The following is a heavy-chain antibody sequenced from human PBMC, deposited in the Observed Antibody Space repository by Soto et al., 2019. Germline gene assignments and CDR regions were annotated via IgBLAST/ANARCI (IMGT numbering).Heavy chain of an antibody. J-gene: IGHJ6*02. D-gene: IGHD2-2*01. CDR1: GGTFSSYA. CDR2: IIPIFGTA. V-gene: IGHV1-69*13. Sequence: ASVKVSCKASGGTFSSYAISWVRQAPGQGLEWMGGIIPIFGTANYAQKFQGRVTITADESTSTAYMELSSLRSEDTAVYYCARLYCSSTSCYRADYYYYGMDVWGQGTTVTVSS. CDR3: ARLYCSSTSCYRADYYYYGMDV.